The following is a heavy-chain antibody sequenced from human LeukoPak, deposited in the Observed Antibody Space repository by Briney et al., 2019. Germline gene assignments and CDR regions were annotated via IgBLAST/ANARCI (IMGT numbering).Heavy chain of an antibody. D-gene: IGHD5-24*01. CDR1: GFTFSSYA. V-gene: IGHV3-23*01. J-gene: IGHJ6*02. Sequence: PGGSLRLSRAASGFTFSSYAMSWVRQAPGKGLEWVSAISGSGGSTYYADSVKGRFTISRDNSKNTLYLQMNSLRAEDTAVYYCAKRDGYKAGDYYYYGMDVWGQGTTVTVSS. CDR2: ISGSGGST. CDR3: AKRDGYKAGDYYYYGMDV.